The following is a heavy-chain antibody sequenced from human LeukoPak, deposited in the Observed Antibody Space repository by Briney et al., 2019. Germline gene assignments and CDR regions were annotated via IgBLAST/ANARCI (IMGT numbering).Heavy chain of an antibody. CDR1: GFTFSSYA. J-gene: IGHJ4*02. Sequence: PGGSLRLSCAASGFTFSSYAMSWVRQAPGKGLEWVSAISGSGGSTYYADSVKGRFTISRDNSKNTLYLQMNSLRAEDTAVYYCARVSGYSGYPFDYWGQGTPVTVSS. V-gene: IGHV3-23*01. CDR2: ISGSGGST. D-gene: IGHD5-12*01. CDR3: ARVSGYSGYPFDY.